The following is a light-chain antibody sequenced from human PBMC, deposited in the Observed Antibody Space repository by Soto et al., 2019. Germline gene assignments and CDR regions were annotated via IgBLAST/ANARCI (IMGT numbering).Light chain of an antibody. J-gene: IGKJ2*01. CDR3: QQYNNWPPVYT. Sequence: EIVMTQSPATLSVSPGERATLSCRASQSVSSNLAWYQQKPCQAPRLLIYGASTRATGIPARFSGSGSGTEFTLTISSLQSEDFAVYYCQQYNNWPPVYTFGQGTKLEIK. CDR1: QSVSSN. V-gene: IGKV3-15*01. CDR2: GAS.